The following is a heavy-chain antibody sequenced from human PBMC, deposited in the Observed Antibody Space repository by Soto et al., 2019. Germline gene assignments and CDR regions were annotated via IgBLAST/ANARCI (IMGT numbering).Heavy chain of an antibody. J-gene: IGHJ5*02. CDR2: IYYSGST. V-gene: IGHV4-61*01. D-gene: IGHD6-19*01. CDR3: ARYRRGLGFDP. Sequence: QVQLQESGPGLVKPSETLSLTCTVSGGSVSSGSYYWSWIRQPPGKGLEWIGYIYYSGSTNYNPSLMGRVTIAVDTAKDQFSLKLSSVTAADTAVYYCARYRRGLGFDPWGQGTLVTVSS. CDR1: GGSVSSGSYY.